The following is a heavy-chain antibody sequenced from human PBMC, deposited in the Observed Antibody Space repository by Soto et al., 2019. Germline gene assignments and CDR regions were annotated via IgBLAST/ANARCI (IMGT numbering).Heavy chain of an antibody. Sequence: GGSLRLSCAASGFTFSSYAMSWVRQAPGKGLEWVSAISGSGGSTYYADSVKGRFTISRDNSKNTLYLQMNSLRAEDTAVYYCAKDFSGYDWVDYYYYGMDVWGQGTTVTVYS. D-gene: IGHD5-12*01. CDR1: GFTFSSYA. CDR3: AKDFSGYDWVDYYYYGMDV. J-gene: IGHJ6*02. CDR2: ISGSGGST. V-gene: IGHV3-23*01.